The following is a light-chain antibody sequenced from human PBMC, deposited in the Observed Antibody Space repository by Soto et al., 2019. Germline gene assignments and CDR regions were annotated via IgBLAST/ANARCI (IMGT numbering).Light chain of an antibody. CDR2: VAT. Sequence: EIQLTQSPSSLSASVGDTLTIACRASQGITTYLNWYQQKPGMAPKLLIYVATNVQDWVPSRFSGRGSGTDFTLTIISLQPEDFATYYCQQTYNPPITFGGGTHVEIK. J-gene: IGKJ4*01. CDR3: QQTYNPPIT. V-gene: IGKV1-39*01. CDR1: QGITTY.